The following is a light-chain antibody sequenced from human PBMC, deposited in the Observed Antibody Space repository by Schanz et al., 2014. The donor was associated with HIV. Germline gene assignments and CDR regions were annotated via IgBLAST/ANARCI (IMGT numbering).Light chain of an antibody. Sequence: QSALTQPRSVSGSPGQSVTISCTGTSSDVGGYNYVSWYQRHPGKAPKLMIYDVSNRPSGVSSRFSGSTSGITASLTITGLQAEDEADYYCQSYDSSLSVVVFGGGTKLTVL. J-gene: IGLJ2*01. CDR2: DVS. V-gene: IGLV2-11*01. CDR3: QSYDSSLSVVV. CDR1: SSDVGGYNY.